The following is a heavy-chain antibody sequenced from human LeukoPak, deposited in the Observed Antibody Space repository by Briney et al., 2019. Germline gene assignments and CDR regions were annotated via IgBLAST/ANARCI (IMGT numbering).Heavy chain of an antibody. CDR1: GFTVSSSF. V-gene: IGHV3-53*01. Sequence: PGGPLRLSCAASGFTVSSSFMSWVRQAPGKGLEWVSVIYSGGSTYYADSVKGRFTISRDNSKNTLYLRMNSLRAEDTAVYYCARGQWQGFHGYWGQGTLVTVSS. D-gene: IGHD6-19*01. CDR3: ARGQWQGFHGY. CDR2: IYSGGST. J-gene: IGHJ4*02.